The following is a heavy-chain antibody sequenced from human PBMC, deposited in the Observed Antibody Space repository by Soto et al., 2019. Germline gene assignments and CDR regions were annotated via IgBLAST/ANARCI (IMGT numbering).Heavy chain of an antibody. CDR2: MNTNSGNT. CDR3: ARERAAAGTGWFDP. V-gene: IGHV1-8*01. D-gene: IGHD6-13*01. J-gene: IGHJ5*02. Sequence: QVQLVQSGAEVKKPGASVKVSCKASGYTFTSYDINWVRQATGQGREWMGWMNTNSGNTGYAQKFQGRVTMTRNTSISTAYMEQSSLRSEDTAVYYCARERAAAGTGWFDPWGQGTLVTVSS. CDR1: GYTFTSYD.